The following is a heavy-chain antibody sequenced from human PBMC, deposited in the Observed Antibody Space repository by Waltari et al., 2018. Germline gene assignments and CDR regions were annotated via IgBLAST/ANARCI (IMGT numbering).Heavy chain of an antibody. V-gene: IGHV4-34*01. D-gene: IGHD3-10*01. Sequence: QVQLQQWGAGLLKPSETLSLTCAVSGGSFSGYYWRWIRQPPGKGLEWIGEINHSGSTNYNPSLKSRVTISVDTSKNQFSLKLSSVTAADTAVYYCARAPTTMVQLVPYYFDYWGQGTLVTVSS. CDR3: ARAPTTMVQLVPYYFDY. CDR2: INHSGST. J-gene: IGHJ4*02. CDR1: GGSFSGYY.